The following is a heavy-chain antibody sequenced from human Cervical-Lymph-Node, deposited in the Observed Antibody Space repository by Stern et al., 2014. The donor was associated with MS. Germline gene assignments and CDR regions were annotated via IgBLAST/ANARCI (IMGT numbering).Heavy chain of an antibody. Sequence: VQLVESGAEVKKPGASVKVSCKASGYTFTSYGISWVRQAPGQGLEWMGWISAYNGNTNYAQKLQGRVTMTTDTSTSTAYMELRSLRSDDTAVYYCARDENYYDSRESGGHGWFDPWGQGTLVTVSS. J-gene: IGHJ5*02. CDR1: GYTFTSYG. CDR3: ARDENYYDSRESGGHGWFDP. CDR2: ISAYNGNT. V-gene: IGHV1-18*01. D-gene: IGHD3-22*01.